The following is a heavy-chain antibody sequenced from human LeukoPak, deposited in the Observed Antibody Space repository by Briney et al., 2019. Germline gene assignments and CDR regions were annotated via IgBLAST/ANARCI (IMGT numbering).Heavy chain of an antibody. CDR1: GGTLSSYA. J-gene: IGHJ4*02. V-gene: IGHV1-69*13. Sequence: GASVKVSCKASGGTLSSYAISWVRQAPGQGLEWMGGIIPIFGTADYAQKFQGRVTITADESTSTAYMELSSLRSEDTAVYYCGGSFYDYVWGSYREIDYWGQGTLVTVSS. CDR3: GGSFYDYVWGSYREIDY. D-gene: IGHD3-16*02. CDR2: IIPIFGTA.